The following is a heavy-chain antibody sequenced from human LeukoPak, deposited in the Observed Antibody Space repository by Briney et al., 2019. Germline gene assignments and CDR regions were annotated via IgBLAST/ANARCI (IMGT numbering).Heavy chain of an antibody. CDR2: IYYSGST. D-gene: IGHD6-13*01. CDR1: GGSISSSSYY. J-gene: IGHJ4*02. Sequence: SENLSLTCTVSGGSISSSSYYWGWIRQPPGKGLEWIGSIYYSGSTYYNPSLKSRVTISVDTSKNQFSLKLSSVTAADTAVYYCARLYSSSTFDYWGQGTLVTVSS. CDR3: ARLYSSSTFDY. V-gene: IGHV4-39*07.